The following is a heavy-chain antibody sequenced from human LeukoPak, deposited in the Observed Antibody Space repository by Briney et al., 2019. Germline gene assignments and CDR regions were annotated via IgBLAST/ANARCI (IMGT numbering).Heavy chain of an antibody. CDR3: TRDTFGGDDF. CDR2: INEDGSTT. CDR1: GYTFSRYW. V-gene: IGHV3-74*01. Sequence: GGSLRLSCGASGYTFSRYWTHWVRQAPGKGLVWVSRINEDGSTTDYADSVKGRFTISRDNAKNTLSLQMNSLRAEDTAVYYCTRDTFGGDDFWGQGTLVTVSS. D-gene: IGHD3-16*01. J-gene: IGHJ4*02.